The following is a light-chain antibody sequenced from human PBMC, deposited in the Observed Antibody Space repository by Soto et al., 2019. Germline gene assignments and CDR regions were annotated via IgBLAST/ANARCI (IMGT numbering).Light chain of an antibody. CDR2: GAS. J-gene: IGKJ4*01. Sequence: EIVMTQSPATLSVSPGERATLSCRASQSVSRILAWYQQKPGRAPRLLIYGASTRATGIPARFSGSGSGTEFTLTISSLQSEDFAVYYCQQYNNWPPHTFGGGTKVEIK. V-gene: IGKV3-15*01. CDR1: QSVSRI. CDR3: QQYNNWPPHT.